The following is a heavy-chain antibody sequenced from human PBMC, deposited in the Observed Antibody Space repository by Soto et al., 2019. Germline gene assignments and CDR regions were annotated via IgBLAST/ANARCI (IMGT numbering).Heavy chain of an antibody. Sequence: VQLLESGGGLIQPGGSLRLSCAASGFTFSYGIHWLRQAPGKGLEWVAYISYDSSNKFYGDSVKGRFTISRDNSKNTQFRQMNSRRVEDPAVYYCANLVIGYCSGNTCDDSWGQGTRVAVPS. CDR2: ISYDSSNK. CDR3: ANLVIGYCSGNTCDDS. CDR1: GFTFSYG. J-gene: IGHJ4*02. D-gene: IGHD2-15*01. V-gene: IGHV3-30*18.